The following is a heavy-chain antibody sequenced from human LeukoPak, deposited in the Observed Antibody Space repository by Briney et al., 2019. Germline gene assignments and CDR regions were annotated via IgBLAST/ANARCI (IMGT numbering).Heavy chain of an antibody. CDR1: GFTLRNYW. Sequence: GRSLRLSCAASGFTLRNYWMSWVRQAPQKGLEWVANINQDGRVKQYVDSMKGRFTISRDNTKNSLYLQMNSLRAEDTAVYYCARDRDDGGFEYWGQGTLVTVSS. V-gene: IGHV3-7*01. D-gene: IGHD4-23*01. J-gene: IGHJ4*02. CDR2: INQDGRVK. CDR3: ARDRDDGGFEY.